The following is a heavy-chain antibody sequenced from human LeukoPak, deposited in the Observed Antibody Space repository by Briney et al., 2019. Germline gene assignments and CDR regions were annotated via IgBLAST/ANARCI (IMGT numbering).Heavy chain of an antibody. V-gene: IGHV3-7*03. CDR3: ARDHGRYCSGGSCYFGGFFEY. CDR1: GFTFSNYW. J-gene: IGHJ4*02. CDR2: IKQDGSEK. D-gene: IGHD2-15*01. Sequence: GGSLRLSCAASGFTFSNYWMTWVRQAPRKGLEWVANIKQDGSEKYYVDSVKGRFTISRDNAKNSLYLQMNSLRAEDTAVYYCARDHGRYCSGGSCYFGGFFEYWGQGTLGTVSS.